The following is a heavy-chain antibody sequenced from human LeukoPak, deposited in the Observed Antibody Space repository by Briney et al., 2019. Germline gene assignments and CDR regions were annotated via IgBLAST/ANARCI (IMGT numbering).Heavy chain of an antibody. D-gene: IGHD3-22*01. CDR2: INHSGST. CDR1: GGSMSNSSYY. V-gene: IGHV4-39*07. CDR3: ARVASGYYFNSPSDY. J-gene: IGHJ4*02. Sequence: SETLSLTCTVSGGSMSNSSYYWGWIRQPPGKGLEWIGEINHSGSTNYNPSLKSRVTISVDTSKNQFSLKLSSVTAADTAVYYCARVASGYYFNSPSDYWGQGTLVTVSS.